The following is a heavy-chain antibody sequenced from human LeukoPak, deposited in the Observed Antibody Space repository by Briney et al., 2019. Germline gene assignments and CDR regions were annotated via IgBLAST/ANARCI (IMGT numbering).Heavy chain of an antibody. D-gene: IGHD2-2*01. CDR2: IYPCDSDA. J-gene: IGHJ4*02. CDR3: ARLRDPIVVASILIGGYFDF. V-gene: IGHV5-51*01. CDR1: GYSFTNYW. Sequence: GESLKISCQGSGYSFTNYWIGWVRQMPGKGLEWMGIIYPCDSDARYSPSFQGQVTISADKSISTAYLQWSSLKASDTAMYYCARLRDPIVVASILIGGYFDFWGQGTLVTVSS.